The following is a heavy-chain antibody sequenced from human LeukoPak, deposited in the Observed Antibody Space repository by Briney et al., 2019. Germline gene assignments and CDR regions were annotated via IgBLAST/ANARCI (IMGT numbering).Heavy chain of an antibody. J-gene: IGHJ3*02. CDR2: ISSRSNTI. V-gene: IGHV3-48*01. CDR1: GFTFSTCS. D-gene: IGHD5-18*01. CDR3: ARDLPYSYTSGDAFDI. Sequence: GGSLRLSCVASGFTFSTCSMNWVRQAPGKGLEWVSFISSRSNTIHYAESVKGRFTISRDNARNSLYLQMNSLRAEDTAVYYCARDLPYSYTSGDAFDIWGQGTMVTVSS.